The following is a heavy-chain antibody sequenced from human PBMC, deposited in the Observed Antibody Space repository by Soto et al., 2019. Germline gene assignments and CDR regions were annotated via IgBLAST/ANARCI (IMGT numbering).Heavy chain of an antibody. V-gene: IGHV3-53*02. CDR3: ARARNFHYYGMDV. D-gene: IGHD3-3*01. CDR2: IYSGGST. Sequence: EVQLVETGGGLIQPGGSLRLSCAASGFTVSSNYMSWVRQAPGKGLEWVSVIYSGGSTYYADSVKGRFTISRDNSKNTLYLQMNSLRAEDTAVSYCARARNFHYYGMDVWGQGTTVTVSS. CDR1: GFTVSSNY. J-gene: IGHJ6*02.